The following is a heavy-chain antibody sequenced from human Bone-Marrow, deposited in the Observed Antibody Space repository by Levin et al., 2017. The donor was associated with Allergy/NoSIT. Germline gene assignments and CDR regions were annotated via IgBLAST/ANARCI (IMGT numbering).Heavy chain of an antibody. Sequence: PSETLSLTCVVSGASIDNRPNYWAWIRQPPGKGLEWIGSVSFIGSTFYSPTLKSRVTMSSDTSKNEFSLRLSSVTAADTAVYSCARYCSGGSCTYYNGMDVWAQGTTVTVSS. CDR3: ARYCSGGSCTYYNGMDV. CDR1: GASIDNRPNY. D-gene: IGHD2-15*01. CDR2: VSFIGST. J-gene: IGHJ6*02. V-gene: IGHV4-39*01.